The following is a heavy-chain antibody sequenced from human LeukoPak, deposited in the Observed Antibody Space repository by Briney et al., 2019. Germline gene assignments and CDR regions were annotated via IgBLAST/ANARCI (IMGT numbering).Heavy chain of an antibody. J-gene: IGHJ4*02. CDR2: ISGSGGST. CDR3: AKVGIYGPPPGGCYFDY. D-gene: IGHD4-17*01. Sequence: GGSLRLSCAASGFTFSSYAMSWVRQAPGKGLEWVSAISGSGGSTYYADSVKGRFTISRDNSKNTLYLQMNSLRAEDTAVYYCAKVGIYGPPPGGCYFDYWGQGTLVTVSS. CDR1: GFTFSSYA. V-gene: IGHV3-23*01.